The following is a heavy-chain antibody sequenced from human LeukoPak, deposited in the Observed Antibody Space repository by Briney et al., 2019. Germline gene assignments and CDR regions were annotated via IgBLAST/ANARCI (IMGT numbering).Heavy chain of an antibody. CDR1: GGTFSSYA. J-gene: IGHJ4*02. V-gene: IGHV1-69*05. D-gene: IGHD6-6*01. CDR2: IIPIFGTA. Sequence: SVKVSCKASGGTFSSYAISWVRQAPGQGLEWMGGIIPIFGTANYAQKFQGRVTITTDESTSTAYMELSSLRSEDTAMYYCASPYSSSTTFDYWGQGTLVTVSS. CDR3: ASPYSSSTTFDY.